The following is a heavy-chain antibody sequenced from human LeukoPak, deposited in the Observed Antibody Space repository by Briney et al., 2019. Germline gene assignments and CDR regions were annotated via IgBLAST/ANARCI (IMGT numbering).Heavy chain of an antibody. Sequence: ASVKVSCKAYGYTFTGYYMHWVRQAPGQGLEWMGWINPNSGGTNYAQKFQGRVTMTRDTSISTAYMELSRLRSDDTAVYYCARANSGSYYLDYWGQGTLVTVSS. J-gene: IGHJ4*02. CDR3: ARANSGSYYLDY. V-gene: IGHV1-2*02. CDR1: GYTFTGYY. CDR2: INPNSGGT. D-gene: IGHD1-26*01.